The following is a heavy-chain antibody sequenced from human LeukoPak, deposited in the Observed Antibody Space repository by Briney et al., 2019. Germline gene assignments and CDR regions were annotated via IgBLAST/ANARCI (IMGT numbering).Heavy chain of an antibody. CDR2: IYYSGST. D-gene: IGHD3-10*01. CDR3: ARVRIDYYGSGSHDY. V-gene: IGHV4-39*07. CDR1: GGSISSSSYY. Sequence: SETLSLTCTVSGGSISSSSYYWGWIRQPPGKGLEWIGSIYYSGSTYYNPSLKSRVTISVNTSKNQFSLKLSSVTAADTAVYYCARVRIDYYGSGSHDYWGQGTLVTVSS. J-gene: IGHJ4*02.